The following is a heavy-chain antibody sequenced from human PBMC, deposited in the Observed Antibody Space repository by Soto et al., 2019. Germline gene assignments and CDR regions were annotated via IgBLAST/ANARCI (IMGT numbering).Heavy chain of an antibody. J-gene: IGHJ4*02. Sequence: SGPTLVNPTQTLTLTCTFSGFSLTTTGVGVGWIRQPPGKALEWLALIYWDDDKRYSPSLKSRLTITKDTSKNQVVLTMTNMDPVDTATYYCARSYVLRYFDWLLDDYWGQGTLVTVSS. CDR2: IYWDDDK. CDR1: GFSLTTTGVG. CDR3: ARSYVLRYFDWLLDDY. V-gene: IGHV2-5*02. D-gene: IGHD3-9*01.